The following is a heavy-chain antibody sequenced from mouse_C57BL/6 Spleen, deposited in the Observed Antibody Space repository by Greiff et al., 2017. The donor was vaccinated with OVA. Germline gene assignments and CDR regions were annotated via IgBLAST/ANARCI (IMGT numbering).Heavy chain of an antibody. J-gene: IGHJ3*01. CDR1: GYTFTSYW. D-gene: IGHD4-1*01. CDR3: TKTNWDVNWFAY. CDR2: IYPGNSDT. Sequence: EVQLQQSGTVLARPGASVKMSCKTSGYTFTSYWMHWVKQRPGQGLEWIGAIYPGNSDTSYNQKFKRKAKLTAVTSASTAYMELSSLTNEDSAVDYCTKTNWDVNWFAYWGQGTLVTVSA. V-gene: IGHV1-5*01.